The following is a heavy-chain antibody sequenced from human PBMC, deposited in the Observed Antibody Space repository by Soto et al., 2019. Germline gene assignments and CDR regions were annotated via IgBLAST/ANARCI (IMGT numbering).Heavy chain of an antibody. CDR3: ATDVGVWEQLATYDPFDL. D-gene: IGHD1-26*01. Sequence: ASVKVSCKASGYTFTSNCISWVRQAPGQGLEWMGWISAYNGNTNYAQKLQGRVTMTTDTSTSTAYMELRSLRSDDTAVYYCATDVGVWEQLATYDPFDLRGDGTMVTVSS. J-gene: IGHJ3*01. CDR2: ISAYNGNT. CDR1: GYTFTSNC. V-gene: IGHV1-18*01.